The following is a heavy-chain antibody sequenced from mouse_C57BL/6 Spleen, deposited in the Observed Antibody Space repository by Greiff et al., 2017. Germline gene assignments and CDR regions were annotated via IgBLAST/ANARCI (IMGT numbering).Heavy chain of an antibody. V-gene: IGHV1-55*01. J-gene: IGHJ3*01. CDR2: IYPGSGST. CDR1: GYTFTSYW. Sequence: QVQLQQPGAELVKPGASVKMSCKASGYTFTSYWITWVKQRPGQGLEWIGDIYPGSGSTNYNEKLKSKATLTVDTSSSTAYMQLSSLTSEDYAVYYCARYGVYDGGAYWGQGTLVTVSA. CDR3: ARYGVYDGGAY. D-gene: IGHD1-2*01.